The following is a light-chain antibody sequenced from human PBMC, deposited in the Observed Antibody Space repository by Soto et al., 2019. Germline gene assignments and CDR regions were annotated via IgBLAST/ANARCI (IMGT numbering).Light chain of an antibody. V-gene: IGKV1-5*01. CDR1: QSVSGW. J-gene: IGKJ1*01. CDR3: QQYETFSGT. Sequence: PSTLSASVGDTVTVTCRASQSVSGWLAWYXXKXGXXXKXXXYDASALPRGVPSRFSGSGYGTKFTLTIASLQPDDFATYYCQQYETFSGTFGPGTKVDIK. CDR2: DAS.